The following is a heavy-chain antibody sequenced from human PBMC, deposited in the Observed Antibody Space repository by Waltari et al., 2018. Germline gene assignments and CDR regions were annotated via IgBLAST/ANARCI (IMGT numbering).Heavy chain of an antibody. CDR1: GFTFSSYA. CDR2: ISGRVRST. V-gene: IGHV3-23*01. CDR3: AKWTFMITSHFDY. Sequence: EVQLLESGGGLVQPGGSLRLSCAASGFTFSSYAMSWVRQAPGKGLEWVSAISGRVRSTSYADSVKGRFTISRDNSKSTLYLQMNSLRAEDTAVYYCAKWTFMITSHFDYWGQGTLVTVSS. D-gene: IGHD3-16*01. J-gene: IGHJ4*02.